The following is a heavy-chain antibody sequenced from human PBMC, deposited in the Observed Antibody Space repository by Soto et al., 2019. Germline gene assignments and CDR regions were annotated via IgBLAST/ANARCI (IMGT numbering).Heavy chain of an antibody. CDR1: GLSLSTSGLC. CDR2: IDWDDDK. V-gene: IGHV2-70*01. D-gene: IGHD3-22*01. CDR3: ARMVGSSGYYLFDY. J-gene: IGHJ4*02. Sequence: LTLTLTHTFSGLSLSTSGLCVSWIRQPPGKALEWLALIDWDDDKYYSTSLKTRLTISKDTSKNQVVLTMTNMDPVDTATYYCARMVGSSGYYLFDYWGQGTLGTV.